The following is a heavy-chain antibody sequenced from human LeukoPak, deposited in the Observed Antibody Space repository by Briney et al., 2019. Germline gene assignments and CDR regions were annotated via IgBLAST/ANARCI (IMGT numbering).Heavy chain of an antibody. CDR3: ARAVHYSGTSDQYTGGWYYFDF. D-gene: IGHD3-10*01. V-gene: IGHV4-59*01. J-gene: IGHJ4*02. CDR2: INYSGST. CDR1: GGSISSYY. Sequence: SETLSLTCTVSGGSISSYYWSWIRQPPGKGLEWIGNINYSGSTNSNPSLKSRATISVDMSRKHFFLDLSSVTAADTAVYYCARAVHYSGTSDQYTGGWYYFDFWGQGTLVTVSS.